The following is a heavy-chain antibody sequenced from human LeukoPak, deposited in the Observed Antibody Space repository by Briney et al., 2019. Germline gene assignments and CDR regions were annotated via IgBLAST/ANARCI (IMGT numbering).Heavy chain of an antibody. CDR1: GFTFSSYD. J-gene: IGHJ4*02. CDR2: ISGSGGST. Sequence: GGSLRLSCEASGFTFSSYDMNWVRQAPGKGLEWVSVISGSGGSTDYADSVKGRFSISRDNAKNSLYLQMNSLRDEDTAVYYCARLWFGELVWGQGTLVTVSS. V-gene: IGHV3-23*01. D-gene: IGHD3-10*01. CDR3: ARLWFGELV.